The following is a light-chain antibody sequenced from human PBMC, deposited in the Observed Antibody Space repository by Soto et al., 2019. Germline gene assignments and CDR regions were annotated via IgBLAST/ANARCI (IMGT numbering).Light chain of an antibody. V-gene: IGLV2-11*01. CDR2: GVT. CDR1: SSDVGGYNF. CDR3: CSYAGSYTWV. Sequence: QSALTQPRSVSGSPGQSVTISCTGTSSDVGGYNFVSWYQQHPGKAPTLMIYGVTKRPSGVPDRFSGSKSGNTASLTISGLQAEDEADYYCCSYAGSYTWVFGGGTKVTVL. J-gene: IGLJ3*02.